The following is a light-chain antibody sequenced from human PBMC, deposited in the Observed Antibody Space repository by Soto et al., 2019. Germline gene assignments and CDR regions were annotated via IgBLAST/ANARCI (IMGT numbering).Light chain of an antibody. CDR3: QQYNNWRGT. Sequence: EIVMTQSPATLSVSPGERATLSCRASQSVSSNLAWYQQKPGQAPRLLIYGASTRATGIPARFSGSRSGTEFTLTISSLPSEDFAVYYCQQYNNWRGTFGQGTKVAIK. V-gene: IGKV3-15*01. J-gene: IGKJ1*01. CDR2: GAS. CDR1: QSVSSN.